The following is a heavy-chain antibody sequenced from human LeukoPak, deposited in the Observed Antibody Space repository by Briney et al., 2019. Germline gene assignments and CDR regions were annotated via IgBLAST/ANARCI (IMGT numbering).Heavy chain of an antibody. J-gene: IGHJ4*02. Sequence: KSSETLSLTCTVSGGSISSSSYYWGWIRQPPGKGLEWIGSIYYSGSTYYNPSLKSRVTISVDTSKNQFSLKLSSVTAADTAVYYCARLDVRPVRPFQAYYFDYWGQGTLVTVSS. CDR1: GGSISSSSYY. CDR3: ARLDVRPVRPFQAYYFDY. CDR2: IYYSGST. D-gene: IGHD3-16*01. V-gene: IGHV4-39*01.